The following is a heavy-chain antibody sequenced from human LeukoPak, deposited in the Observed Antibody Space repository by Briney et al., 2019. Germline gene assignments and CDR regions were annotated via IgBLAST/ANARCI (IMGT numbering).Heavy chain of an antibody. CDR3: ARGPSPGIAAAGTPLGY. D-gene: IGHD6-13*01. Sequence: PSETLSLTCAVYGGSFSGYYWSWIRQPPGKGLEWIGEINHSGSTNYNPSLTSRGTISVETSKNQFSLKLSSVTAADTAVYYCARGPSPGIAAAGTPLGYWGQGTLVTVSS. CDR1: GGSFSGYY. CDR2: INHSGST. J-gene: IGHJ4*02. V-gene: IGHV4-34*01.